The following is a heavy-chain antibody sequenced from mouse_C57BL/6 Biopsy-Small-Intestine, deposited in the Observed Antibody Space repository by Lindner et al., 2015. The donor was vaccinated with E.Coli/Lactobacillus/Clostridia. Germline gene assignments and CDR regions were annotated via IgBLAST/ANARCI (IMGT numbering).Heavy chain of an antibody. V-gene: IGHV1-39*01. Sequence: EVQLQESGPELMKPGASVKISCKASGYSFTDYNMNWVRQSDGKSLEWIGVINPNYGITTYNQEFKGKATLTVDQSSSTAYMQLNSLTSEDSAVYYCARWGNFGSSLDYWGPGTTLTVSS. CDR1: GYSFTDYN. J-gene: IGHJ2*01. D-gene: IGHD1-1*01. CDR3: ARWGNFGSSLDY. CDR2: INPNYGIT.